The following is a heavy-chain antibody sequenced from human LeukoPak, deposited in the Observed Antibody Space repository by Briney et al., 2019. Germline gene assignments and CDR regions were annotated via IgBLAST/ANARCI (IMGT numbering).Heavy chain of an antibody. J-gene: IGHJ6*02. CDR3: ARRPGQYYYYYGMDV. Sequence: SETLSLTCTVSGGAIYNYYWSWIRQPPGKGLEWIGYIYYSGSTNYNPSLKSRVTISVDASKNQFSLDLSSVTAADTAVYYCARRPGQYYYYYGMDVWGQGTTVTVSS. CDR2: IYYSGST. CDR1: GGAIYNYY. V-gene: IGHV4-59*08.